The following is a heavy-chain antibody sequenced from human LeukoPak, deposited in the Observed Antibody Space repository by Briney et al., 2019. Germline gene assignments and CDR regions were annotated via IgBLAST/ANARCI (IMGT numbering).Heavy chain of an antibody. D-gene: IGHD4-17*01. CDR2: IHTSGDT. Sequence: TGGSLRLSCAASGRTGSHNYVSWVRQAPGKGLEWVSAIHTSGDTCYADSVKGRFTISRGTSKNTLYLQINSLRVEDTAVYYCIVFGDSNHWGQGTLVTVSS. CDR1: GRTGSHNY. CDR3: IVFGDSNH. V-gene: IGHV3-53*01. J-gene: IGHJ5*02.